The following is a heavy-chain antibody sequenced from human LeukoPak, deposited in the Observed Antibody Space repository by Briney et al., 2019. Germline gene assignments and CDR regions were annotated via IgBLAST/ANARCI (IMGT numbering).Heavy chain of an antibody. D-gene: IGHD6-19*01. V-gene: IGHV4-34*01. Sequence: SETLSLTCAVYGGSFSGYYGSWIRQPPGEGLEWIGEIDHSGSTNYNPSLKSRVALSVGTSKNQFSLKLSSVTAADTAVYYCARRRSSGWYYFDYWGQGSLVPVPS. CDR3: ARRRSSGWYYFDY. CDR2: IDHSGST. J-gene: IGHJ4*02. CDR1: GGSFSGYY.